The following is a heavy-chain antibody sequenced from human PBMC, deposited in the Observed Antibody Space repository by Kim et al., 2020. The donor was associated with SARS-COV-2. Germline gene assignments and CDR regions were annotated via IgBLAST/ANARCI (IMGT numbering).Heavy chain of an antibody. CDR3: TTVGAFGVVKEYFDD. J-gene: IGHJ4*02. V-gene: IGHV3-15*01. Sequence: PGKGRFTISRDDSKNTLFLQMNSLETEDTAVYYCTTVGAFGVVKEYFDDWGQGTLVTVSS. D-gene: IGHD3-3*01.